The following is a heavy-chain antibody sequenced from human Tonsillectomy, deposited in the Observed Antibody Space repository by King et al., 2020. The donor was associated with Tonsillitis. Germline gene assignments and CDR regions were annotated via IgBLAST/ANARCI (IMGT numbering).Heavy chain of an antibody. D-gene: IGHD5-12*01. J-gene: IGHJ6*02. Sequence: VQLVESGGDLVQPGGSLKLSCAASGFTFSGSAIHWVRQASGKGLEWVGRIRSKTYSYATAYAASVKGWFTISRHDSKNTAYLQMNSLKTEDTAVYYCTRGFGGYDFGYYYYAMDVWGQGTTVTVSS. CDR1: GFTFSGSA. CDR3: TRGFGGYDFGYYYYAMDV. CDR2: IRSKTYSYAT. V-gene: IGHV3-73*01.